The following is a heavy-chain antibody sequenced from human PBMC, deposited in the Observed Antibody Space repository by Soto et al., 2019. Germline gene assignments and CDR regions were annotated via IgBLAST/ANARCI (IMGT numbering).Heavy chain of an antibody. Sequence: EVQLLESGGGLVQPGGSLRLSCAASGFTFSSYAMSWVRQAPGKGLEWVSAISGSGGSTYYADSVKGRFTISRDNSQNTLYLQMNSQRADDTAVYYCAKGYYYCSGRLGYFEHWGQGTLVTV. J-gene: IGHJ1*01. V-gene: IGHV3-23*01. CDR3: AKGYYYCSGRLGYFEH. D-gene: IGHD3-10*01. CDR2: ISGSGGST. CDR1: GFTFSSYA.